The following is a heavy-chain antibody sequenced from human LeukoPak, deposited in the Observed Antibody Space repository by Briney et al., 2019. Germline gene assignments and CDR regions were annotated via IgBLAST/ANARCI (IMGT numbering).Heavy chain of an antibody. Sequence: GGSLRLSCAASGFTFSSYGMHWVRPAPGKGLEWVAVIWYDGSNKYYADSVKGRFTISRDNSKNTLYLQMNSLRAEDTAVYYCARDWSSTHDAFDIWGQGTMVTVSS. CDR1: GFTFSSYG. V-gene: IGHV3-33*01. CDR3: ARDWSSTHDAFDI. J-gene: IGHJ3*02. D-gene: IGHD6-13*01. CDR2: IWYDGSNK.